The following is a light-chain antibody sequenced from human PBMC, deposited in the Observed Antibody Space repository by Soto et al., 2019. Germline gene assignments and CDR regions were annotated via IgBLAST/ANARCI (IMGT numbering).Light chain of an antibody. Sequence: QSVLTQPPSASGTPGQRVTISCSGTRFNIGSNTVNWYQQLPGTAPKLLISSNDRRPSGVPDRFSGSKSGTSASLAIRGLQSDDEADYYCAAWDDSVKGPVFGGGTKLTVL. CDR3: AAWDDSVKGPV. V-gene: IGLV1-44*01. CDR1: RFNIGSNT. CDR2: SND. J-gene: IGLJ2*01.